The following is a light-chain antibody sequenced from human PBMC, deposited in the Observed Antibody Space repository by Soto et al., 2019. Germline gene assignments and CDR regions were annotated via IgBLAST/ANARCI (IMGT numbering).Light chain of an antibody. CDR3: QQYGSSPIT. V-gene: IGKV3-20*01. CDR1: QSVSSN. CDR2: GAS. Sequence: EIVLTQSPGTLSLSPGERATLSCRAGQSVSSNLSWYQQKPGQAPRLLIYGASSRATGIPDRFSGSGSVTDFTLTISRLEPEDFAVYYCQQYGSSPITFGQGTRLEIK. J-gene: IGKJ5*01.